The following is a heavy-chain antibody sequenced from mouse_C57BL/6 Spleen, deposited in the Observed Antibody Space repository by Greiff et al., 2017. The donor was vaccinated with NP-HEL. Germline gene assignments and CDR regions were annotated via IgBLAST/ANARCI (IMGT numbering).Heavy chain of an antibody. V-gene: IGHV1-59*01. CDR3: ARRGIYYDYLYYFDY. CDR1: GYTFTSYW. D-gene: IGHD2-4*01. Sequence: QVQLQQPGAELVRPGTSVKLSCKASGYTFTSYWMHWVKQRPGQGLEWIGVIDPSDSYTNYNQKFKGKATLTVDTSSRTAYMQLSSLTSEDSAVYYCARRGIYYDYLYYFDYWGQGTTLTVSS. J-gene: IGHJ2*01. CDR2: IDPSDSYT.